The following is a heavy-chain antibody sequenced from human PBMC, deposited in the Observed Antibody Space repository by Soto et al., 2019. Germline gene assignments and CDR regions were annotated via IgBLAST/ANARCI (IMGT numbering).Heavy chain of an antibody. J-gene: IGHJ6*02. Sequence: SETLSLTCTVSGGSISSYYWSWIRQPPGKGLEWIGYIYYSGSTNYNPSLKSRVTISVDTSKNQFSLKLSSVTAADTAVYYCAREQYGGAPYYYYGMDVWGQGTTVTVSS. CDR2: IYYSGST. CDR3: AREQYGGAPYYYYGMDV. CDR1: GGSISSYY. V-gene: IGHV4-59*01. D-gene: IGHD3-16*01.